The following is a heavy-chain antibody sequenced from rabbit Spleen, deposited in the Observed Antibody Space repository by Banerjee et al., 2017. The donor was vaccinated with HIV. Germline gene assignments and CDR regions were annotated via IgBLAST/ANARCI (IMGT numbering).Heavy chain of an antibody. CDR2: IDGGGGT. CDR3: ARDYIDGYGSVVYVPNL. V-gene: IGHV1S40*01. CDR1: GFSFSSSGC. Sequence: QSLEESGGDLVKPGASLTLTCTASGFSFSSSGCVSRVRQAPGKGLEWIACIDGGGGTYYASWAKGRFTISKTSSTTVDLKMTSLTAADTATYFCARDYIDGYGSVVYVPNLWGPGTLVTVS. J-gene: IGHJ4*01. D-gene: IGHD6-1*01.